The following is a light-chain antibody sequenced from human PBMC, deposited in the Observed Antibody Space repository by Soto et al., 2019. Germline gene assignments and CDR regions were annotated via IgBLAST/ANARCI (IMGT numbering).Light chain of an antibody. Sequence: QSVVTQTPSASGTPGQRFTISCSGSSSNIGDSPVDWYQQFPGAAPKLLIYSTNQRPSGVPDRFSGSKSGTSASLAISGLQSEDEAEYFCAVWIGSLNTVVFGGGTKVTVL. CDR1: SSNIGDSP. CDR3: AVWIGSLNTVV. CDR2: STN. V-gene: IGLV1-44*01. J-gene: IGLJ2*01.